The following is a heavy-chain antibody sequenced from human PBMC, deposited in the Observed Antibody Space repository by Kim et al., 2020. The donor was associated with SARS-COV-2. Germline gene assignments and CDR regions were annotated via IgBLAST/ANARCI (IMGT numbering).Heavy chain of an antibody. D-gene: IGHD3-10*01. Sequence: ASVKVSCKASGYTFTSYAMNWVRQAPGQGLECMGWINTNTGNPTYAPGFTGRFVFSLDTSVSTAYLQISSLKAEDTAVYYCARDPLLWFGELPDYFDYWGQGTLVTVSS. V-gene: IGHV7-4-1*02. CDR2: INTNTGNP. CDR1: GYTFTSYA. CDR3: ARDPLLWFGELPDYFDY. J-gene: IGHJ4*02.